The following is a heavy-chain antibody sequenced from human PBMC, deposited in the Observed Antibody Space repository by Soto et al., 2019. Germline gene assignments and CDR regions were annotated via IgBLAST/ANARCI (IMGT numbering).Heavy chain of an antibody. V-gene: IGHV3-48*02. CDR3: ASTLQYCTSTSCYPWARFDY. Sequence: EVQLVESGGGLVQPGGSLRLSCAASGFTFSDYGLNWVRQAPGEGLEWVSYISSSSSTNYFADSLKGRFTISRDNAKNPLYQQMNGLREEDTAVDYCASTLQYCTSTSCYPWARFDYWGQGTLVTVSS. D-gene: IGHD2-2*01. J-gene: IGHJ4*02. CDR1: GFTFSDYG. CDR2: ISSSSSTN.